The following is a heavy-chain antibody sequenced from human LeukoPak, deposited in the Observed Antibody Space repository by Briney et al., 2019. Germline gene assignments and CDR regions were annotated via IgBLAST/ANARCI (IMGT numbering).Heavy chain of an antibody. D-gene: IGHD5-12*01. V-gene: IGHV4-39*01. CDR2: IYYSGTT. J-gene: IGHJ4*02. Sequence: SETLSLTCTGSGGSMSSGTYYWGWIRQPPGKGLEWIGTIYYSGTTYYNPSLKSRATIPIDTSKNQFSLKLSPVTAADTAVYYCASTPLVATRPFDYWGQGTLVTVSS. CDR1: GGSMSSGTYY. CDR3: ASTPLVATRPFDY.